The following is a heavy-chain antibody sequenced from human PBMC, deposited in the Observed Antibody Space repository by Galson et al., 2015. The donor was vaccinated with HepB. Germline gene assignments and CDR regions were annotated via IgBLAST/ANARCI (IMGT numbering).Heavy chain of an antibody. CDR2: INPSGGST. D-gene: IGHD3/OR15-3a*01. CDR3: ARDQYMIFGVVIVTYGMVV. V-gene: IGHV1-46*01. CDR1: GSTFTSYY. Sequence: SVKVSRKASGSTFTSYYMHWVRQAPGQGLEWMGIINPSGGSTSYAQKFQGRVTMTRDTSTSTVYMELSSPRSEDTAVYYCARDQYMIFGVVIVTYGMVVWGQGTTVTVSS. J-gene: IGHJ6*02.